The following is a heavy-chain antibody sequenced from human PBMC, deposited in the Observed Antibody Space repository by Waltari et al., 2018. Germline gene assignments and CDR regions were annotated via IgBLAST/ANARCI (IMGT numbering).Heavy chain of an antibody. V-gene: IGHV4-34*01. CDR2: INHSGST. CDR1: GGSFSGYY. CDR3: ARGSQHAGVVSGGWFDP. D-gene: IGHD3-22*01. Sequence: QVQLQQWGAGLLKPSETLSLTCAVYGGSFSGYYWSWIRQPPGKGLEWIGEINHSGSTNYNPSLKSRVTISVDTSKNQFSLKLSSVTAADTAVYYCARGSQHAGVVSGGWFDPWGQGTLVTVSS. J-gene: IGHJ5*02.